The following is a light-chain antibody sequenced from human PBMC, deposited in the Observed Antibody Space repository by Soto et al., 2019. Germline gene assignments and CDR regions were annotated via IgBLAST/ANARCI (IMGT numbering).Light chain of an antibody. V-gene: IGLV2-14*03. CDR3: TSFTSTSTRV. Sequence: QSALTQHASVSGSPGQSITISCTGTSSDVGGYNSVSWYQQYPGKAPKLMIYDVSNRPSGVSNRFSGSKSGNTASLTISGLQAEDEADYYCTSFTSTSTRVFGGGTKLTVL. J-gene: IGLJ3*02. CDR1: SSDVGGYNS. CDR2: DVS.